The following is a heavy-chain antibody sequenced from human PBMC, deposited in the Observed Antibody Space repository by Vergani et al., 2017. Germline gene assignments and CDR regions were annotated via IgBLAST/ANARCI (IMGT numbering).Heavy chain of an antibody. CDR2: IKSKTDGGTT. CDR3: TPPSITMIVVD. Sequence: EVQLVESGGGLVKPGGSLRLSCAASGFTFSNAWMSWVRQAPGKGLEWVGRIKSKTDGGTTDYAAPVKGRFTISRDDSKNTRYLQMNSLKTEDTAVYYCTPPSITMIVVDWGQGTLVTVSS. J-gene: IGHJ4*02. D-gene: IGHD3-22*01. CDR1: GFTFSNAW. V-gene: IGHV3-15*01.